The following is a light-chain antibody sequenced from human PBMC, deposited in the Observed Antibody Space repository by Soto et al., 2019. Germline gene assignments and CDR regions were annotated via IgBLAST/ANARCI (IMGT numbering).Light chain of an antibody. CDR2: DAS. CDR1: QNVTIY. CDR3: QQRSTWPPMYT. J-gene: IGKJ2*01. Sequence: EIVLTQSPATLSLSPGERATLSCRASQNVTIYLAWYQQRPGQAPRLLIYDASNRASGIPARFIGSGSGTDFTLTVSSLEPEDFAVYYCQQRSTWPPMYTFGQVTKLEIK. V-gene: IGKV3-11*01.